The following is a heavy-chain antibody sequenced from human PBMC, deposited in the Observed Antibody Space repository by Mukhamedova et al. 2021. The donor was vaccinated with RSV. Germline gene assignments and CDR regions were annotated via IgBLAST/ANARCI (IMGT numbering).Heavy chain of an antibody. CDR3: AKGGGRYYYDSSGYYSY. D-gene: IGHD3-22*01. CDR2: ISGSGGST. Sequence: GSAISGSGGSTYYADSVKGRFTISRDNSKNTLYLQMNSLRAEDTAVYYCAKGGGRYYYDSSGYYSYWGQGTPVTVSS. J-gene: IGHJ4*02. V-gene: IGHV3-23*01.